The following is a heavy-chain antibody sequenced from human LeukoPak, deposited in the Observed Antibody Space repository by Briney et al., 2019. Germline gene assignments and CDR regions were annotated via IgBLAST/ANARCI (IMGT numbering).Heavy chain of an antibody. V-gene: IGHV4-38-2*02. CDR2: MFHSGST. CDR1: GYSITRGYF. Sequence: SETLPLTCTVSGYSITRGYFWGWIRQSPGKGLEWIASMFHSGSTYYNPSLKSRVTISVDTSKNQFSLKLSSVTAADTAVYYCARDLLMGSYGFQHWGQGTLVTVSS. CDR3: ARDLLMGSYGFQH. D-gene: IGHD1-26*01. J-gene: IGHJ1*01.